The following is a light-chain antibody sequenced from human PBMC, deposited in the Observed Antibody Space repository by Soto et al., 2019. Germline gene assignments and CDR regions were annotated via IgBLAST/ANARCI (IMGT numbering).Light chain of an antibody. CDR3: QQYGSSRFT. Sequence: EIVLTQSPGTLSLSPGERATLSCRASQSISSSYLAWYQQKPGQAPRLLVYGASSRATGIPDRFSGSGSGTDFPLTISRLELEDFAVYYCQQYGSSRFTFGPGTKVDI. CDR2: GAS. J-gene: IGKJ3*01. CDR1: QSISSSY. V-gene: IGKV3-20*01.